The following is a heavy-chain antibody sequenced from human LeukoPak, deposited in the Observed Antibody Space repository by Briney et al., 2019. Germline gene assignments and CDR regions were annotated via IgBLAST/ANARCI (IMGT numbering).Heavy chain of an antibody. V-gene: IGHV4-39*07. CDR2: IYYSGST. CDR1: GGSISSSSYY. J-gene: IGHJ4*02. Sequence: SETLSLTCTVSGGSISSSSYYWGWIRQPPGKGLEWIGSIYYSGSTYYNPSLKSRVTISVDTSKNQFSLKLSSVTAADTAVYYCARVSAYYYGSGSYYSLDYWGQGTLVTVSS. CDR3: ARVSAYYYGSGSYYSLDY. D-gene: IGHD3-10*01.